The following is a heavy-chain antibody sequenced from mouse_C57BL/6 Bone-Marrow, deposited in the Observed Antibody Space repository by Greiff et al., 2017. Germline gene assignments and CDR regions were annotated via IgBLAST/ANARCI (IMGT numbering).Heavy chain of an antibody. V-gene: IGHV1-55*01. Sequence: QVQLQQPGAELVKPGASVKMSCKASGYTFTSYWITWVKQRPGQGLEWIGDIYPGSGSTNYNEKFKSKGTLTVDTSSSTAYMQLRSLTSEDSAVYYCARSSYYGSSYFDYWGQGTTLTVSS. CDR1: GYTFTSYW. J-gene: IGHJ2*01. CDR2: IYPGSGST. CDR3: ARSSYYGSSYFDY. D-gene: IGHD1-1*01.